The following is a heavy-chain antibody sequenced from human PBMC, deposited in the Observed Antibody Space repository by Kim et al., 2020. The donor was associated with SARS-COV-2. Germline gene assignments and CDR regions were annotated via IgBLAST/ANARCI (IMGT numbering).Heavy chain of an antibody. J-gene: IGHJ2*01. V-gene: IGHV3-23*01. CDR1: GFTFSDYA. CDR2: IHWDGA. Sequence: GGSLRLSCAASGFTFSDYAMSWVRQAPGKGLEWVSAIHWDGAHQEDLVPVRVSISTHNPNNRLNLQLNGLRAKDQAPYYCDSLDRETQDYWYLGLWSR. D-gene: IGHD2-2*03. CDR3: DSLDRETQDYWYLGL.